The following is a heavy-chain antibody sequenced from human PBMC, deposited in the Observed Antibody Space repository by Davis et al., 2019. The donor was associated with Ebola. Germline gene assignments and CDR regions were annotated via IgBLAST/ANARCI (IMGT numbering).Heavy chain of an antibody. CDR2: INHSGST. Sequence: MPSETLSLTCAVYGGSFSGDYWGWIRQPPGKGLEWIGEINHSGSTNDNPSLKSRVTMSIDKSTNQFFLKLSSVTAADTAVYYCARWSGGYCSGGSCYSREFDPWGQGTQVTVSS. D-gene: IGHD2-15*01. CDR3: ARWSGGYCSGGSCYSREFDP. J-gene: IGHJ5*02. CDR1: GGSFSGDY. V-gene: IGHV4-34*01.